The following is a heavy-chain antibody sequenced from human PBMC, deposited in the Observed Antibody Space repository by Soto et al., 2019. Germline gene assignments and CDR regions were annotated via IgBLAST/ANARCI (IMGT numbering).Heavy chain of an antibody. CDR3: ARVVCGGDCYYYYYYYGMDV. CDR2: IYYRAST. D-gene: IGHD2-21*02. V-gene: IGHV4-31*03. CDR1: AGSISSGGSY. Sequence: SETLSRTCTVSAGSISSGGSYCSWISQHPGKRLEWIGYIYYRASTYYNPSLKSRVTISVDTPKNQFSLKLSSVTAADTAVYYCARVVCGGDCYYYYYYYGMDVWGQGTTVTVSS. J-gene: IGHJ6*02.